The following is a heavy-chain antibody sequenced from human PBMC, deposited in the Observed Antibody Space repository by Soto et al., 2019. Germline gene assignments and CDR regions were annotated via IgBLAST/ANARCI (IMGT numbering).Heavy chain of an antibody. Sequence: EVQLVQSGAEVKKPGESLKISCKGSGYSLTSYWIGWVRQMPGKGLEWMGVIYPGDSDTRYSPSFQGQVTISADKSISTAYLQWSSLKASDTAMYYCARWNRNPDLGSSYDYWGQGTLVTVSS. D-gene: IGHD2-15*01. V-gene: IGHV5-51*03. CDR3: ARWNRNPDLGSSYDY. J-gene: IGHJ4*02. CDR1: GYSLTSYW. CDR2: IYPGDSDT.